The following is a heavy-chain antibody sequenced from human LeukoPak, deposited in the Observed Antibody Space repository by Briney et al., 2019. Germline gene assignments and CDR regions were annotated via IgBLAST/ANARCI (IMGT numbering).Heavy chain of an antibody. Sequence: SQTLSLTCAISGDSVSSNSAGWHWIRQSPSKGLEWLGRTYYRSKWYNDYTISVKSRITINPDTSKNQFSLHLNSVTPEDTAVYYCARRLTQYDCFDPWGQGILVTVSS. CDR2: TYYRSKWYN. CDR3: ARRLTQYDCFDP. V-gene: IGHV6-1*01. CDR1: GDSVSSNSAG. D-gene: IGHD2-2*01. J-gene: IGHJ5*02.